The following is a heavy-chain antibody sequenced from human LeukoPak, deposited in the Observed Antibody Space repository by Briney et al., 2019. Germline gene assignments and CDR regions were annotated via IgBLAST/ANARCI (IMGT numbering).Heavy chain of an antibody. Sequence: GGSLRLSCAASGFTFSSNYMSWVRQAPGKGLEWVSLIYIGGSTYYADSVEGRFTISIDTSKNTLYLHMNSLRAEDTAVYYCARVSVAYDSTGYRFDNWGQGTLVTVSS. CDR2: IYIGGST. CDR3: ARVSVAYDSTGYRFDN. D-gene: IGHD3-22*01. CDR1: GFTFSSNY. J-gene: IGHJ4*02. V-gene: IGHV3-66*01.